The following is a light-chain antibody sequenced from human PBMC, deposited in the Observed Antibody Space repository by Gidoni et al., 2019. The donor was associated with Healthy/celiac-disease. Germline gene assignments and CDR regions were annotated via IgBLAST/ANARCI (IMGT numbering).Light chain of an antibody. Sequence: QSALTHPASVSGSPGQSLTISCTGTSSDVGGYNYVSWYQQHPGKAPKLMIYDVSNRPSGVSNRFSGSKSGNTASLTISGLQAEDEADYYCSSYTSSSTLEVFGTGTKVTVL. V-gene: IGLV2-14*01. CDR3: SSYTSSSTLEV. J-gene: IGLJ1*01. CDR1: SSDVGGYNY. CDR2: DVS.